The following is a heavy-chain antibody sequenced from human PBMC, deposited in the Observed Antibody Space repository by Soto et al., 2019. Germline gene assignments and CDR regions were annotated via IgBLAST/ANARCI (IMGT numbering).Heavy chain of an antibody. CDR2: ISGSGGST. CDR3: AKVSGLGTYYYYGMDV. V-gene: IGHV3-23*01. J-gene: IGHJ6*04. CDR1: GFTFSSYA. Sequence: GWSLRLSCAASGFTFSSYAMSWVRQAPGKGLEWVSAISGSGGSTYYAGSVKGRFTISRDNSKNTLYLQMNSLRAEDTAVYYCAKVSGLGTYYYYGMDVWGKGTKVTVSS. D-gene: IGHD3-10*01.